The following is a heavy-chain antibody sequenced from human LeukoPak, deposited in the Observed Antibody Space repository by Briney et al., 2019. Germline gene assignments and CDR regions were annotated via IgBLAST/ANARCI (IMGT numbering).Heavy chain of an antibody. CDR2: IYYSGSGST. V-gene: IGHV4-59*01. CDR1: GGSISGNY. D-gene: IGHD5-24*01. Sequence: SETLSLTCTVSGGSISGNYWSWIRQPPGKGLEWIAYIYYSGSGSTNYNPSLKSRVTMSVDTSNNQFSLRLSSVTAADTAVYYCARTTGDGSADCWGQGTLVTVSS. J-gene: IGHJ4*02. CDR3: ARTTGDGSADC.